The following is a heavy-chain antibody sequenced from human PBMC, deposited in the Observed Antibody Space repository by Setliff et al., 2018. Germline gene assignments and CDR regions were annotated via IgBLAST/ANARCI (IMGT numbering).Heavy chain of an antibody. CDR1: GGSISDNGYF. CDR3: ARDASASDGRNAFDI. CDR2: IYFGGNT. J-gene: IGHJ3*02. V-gene: IGHV4-39*07. Sequence: SQTLSLTCTVPGGSISDNGYFWGWVRQPPGKGLEWIGDIYFGGNTYFNPSFKSRVTMSIDTSNSQFSLKLSSVTAADTAIYYCARDASASDGRNAFDIWGQGTMVTVSS. D-gene: IGHD1-26*01.